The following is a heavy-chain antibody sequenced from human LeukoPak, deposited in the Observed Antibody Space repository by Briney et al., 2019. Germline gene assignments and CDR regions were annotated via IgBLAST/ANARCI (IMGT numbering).Heavy chain of an antibody. D-gene: IGHD3-10*01. CDR3: ARTTMVRGVIIY. CDR2: INPNSGGT. V-gene: IGHV1-2*02. CDR1: GYTFTGYY. J-gene: IGHJ4*02. Sequence: APVKVSCKASGYTFTGYYMHWVRQAPGQGLEWMGWINPNSGGTNYAQKFQGRVTMTRDTSISTAYMELSRLRSDDTAVYYCARTTMVRGVIIYWGQGTLVTVSS.